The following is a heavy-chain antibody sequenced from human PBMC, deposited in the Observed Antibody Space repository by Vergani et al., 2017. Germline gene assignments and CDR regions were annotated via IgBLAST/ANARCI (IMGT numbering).Heavy chain of an antibody. V-gene: IGHV3-9*01. CDR3: TRDRLDDSYAYFDY. CDR2: INWNSDSI. Sequence: EVLLVESGGGLVQPGGSLRLSCAASGFTFDDYAMHWVRQAPGKGLEWVSGINWNSDSIAYADSVKGRFTISRDNAKNSLYLQMNSLRAEDTALYYCTRDRLDDSYAYFDYWGQGTLVTVSP. J-gene: IGHJ4*02. CDR1: GFTFDDYA. D-gene: IGHD3-16*01.